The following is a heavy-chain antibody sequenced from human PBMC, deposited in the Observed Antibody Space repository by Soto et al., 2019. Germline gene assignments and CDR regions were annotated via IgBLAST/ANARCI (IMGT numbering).Heavy chain of an antibody. Sequence: QVQLQESGPGLVKPSETLSLTCTVSGGSISSYFWSWIRQPPGKGLEWIGYIYYSGSTNYNPSLKSRVTISVDTSKNQFSLKLSSVTAADTAVYYCARDWLVGYSSSRWYYGMDVWGQGTTVTVSS. J-gene: IGHJ6*02. CDR2: IYYSGST. D-gene: IGHD6-13*01. CDR1: GGSISSYF. CDR3: ARDWLVGYSSSRWYYGMDV. V-gene: IGHV4-59*01.